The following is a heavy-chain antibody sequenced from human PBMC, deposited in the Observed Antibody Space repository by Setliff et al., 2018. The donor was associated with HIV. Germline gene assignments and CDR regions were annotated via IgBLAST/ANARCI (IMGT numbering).Heavy chain of an antibody. D-gene: IGHD1-26*01. CDR3: AKDRSGSYSFARD. CDR2: INQNGREK. CDR1: GFTFTTYW. J-gene: IGHJ4*02. V-gene: IGHV3-7*01. Sequence: GGSLRLSCAASGFTFTTYWMSWVRQSPGKGLEWVANINQNGREKYYADSVKGRFTVSRDNAKNSLYLQMNSLRAEDTAVYYCAKDRSGSYSFARDWGQGTLVTVSS.